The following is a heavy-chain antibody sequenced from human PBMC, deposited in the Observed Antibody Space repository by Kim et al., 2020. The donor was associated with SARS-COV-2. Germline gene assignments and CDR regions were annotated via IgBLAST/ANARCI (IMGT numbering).Heavy chain of an antibody. V-gene: IGHV3-48*04. J-gene: IGHJ4*02. CDR1: GFTFSSYS. D-gene: IGHD2-21*01. CDR3: ARDRPDSVVSPFDY. CDR2: IYANGKTI. Sequence: GGSLRLSCAASGFTFSSYSLHWVRQAPGKGLEWLAYIYANGKTIHYADSVKGRFTISRDYATNSVYLEMNSLTVDDTAVYYCARDRPDSVVSPFDYWGQGTLVTVST.